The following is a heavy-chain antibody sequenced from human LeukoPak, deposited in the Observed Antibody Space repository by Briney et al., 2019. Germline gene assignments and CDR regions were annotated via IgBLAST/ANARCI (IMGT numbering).Heavy chain of an antibody. CDR3: ARGGGYSYVTN. CDR1: GFTFSDYY. CDR2: ISSSSSYT. V-gene: IGHV3-11*06. D-gene: IGHD5-18*01. J-gene: IGHJ4*02. Sequence: PGGSLRLSCAASGFTFSDYYMSWIRQAPGKGLEWVSYISSSSSYTNYADSVKGRFTISGDNAKNSLYLQMNSLRVEDTAVYYCARGGGYSYVTNWGQGTLVTVSS.